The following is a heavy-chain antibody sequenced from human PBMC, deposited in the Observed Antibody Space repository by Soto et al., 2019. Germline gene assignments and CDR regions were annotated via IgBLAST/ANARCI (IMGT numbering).Heavy chain of an antibody. CDR3: AKYQQVGGSYYDFWSGQWIDY. V-gene: IGHV3-23*01. Sequence: GGSLRLSCAASGFTFSSYAMSWVRQAPGKGLEWVSAISGSGGSTYYADSVKGRFTISRDNSKNTLYLQMNSLRAEDTAVYYCAKYQQVGGSYYDFWSGQWIDYWGQGTLVTVSS. D-gene: IGHD3-3*01. CDR1: GFTFSSYA. CDR2: ISGSGGST. J-gene: IGHJ4*02.